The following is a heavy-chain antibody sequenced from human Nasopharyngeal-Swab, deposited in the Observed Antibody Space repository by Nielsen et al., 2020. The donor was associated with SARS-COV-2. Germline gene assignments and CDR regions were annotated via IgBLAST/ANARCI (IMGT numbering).Heavy chain of an antibody. CDR1: AGPFSSYT. Sequence: ASVKVSCKASAGPFSSYTISRVRQAPGQGLEWMVWISAYNGNTNYAQKLQGRVTMTTDTSTSTAYMELRSLRSDDTAVYYCSRDGVVAAVYFDYWGQGTLVTVSS. CDR3: SRDGVVAAVYFDY. V-gene: IGHV1-18*01. J-gene: IGHJ4*02. CDR2: ISAYNGNT. D-gene: IGHD2-15*01.